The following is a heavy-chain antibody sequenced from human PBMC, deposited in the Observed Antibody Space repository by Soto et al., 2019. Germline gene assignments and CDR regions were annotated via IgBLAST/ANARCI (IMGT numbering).Heavy chain of an antibody. CDR1: GFTFNSNA. CDR2: ISASGRST. J-gene: IGHJ2*01. D-gene: IGHD3-22*01. Sequence: VQLLESGGGLVPPGGSLRLSCAASGFTFNSNAMSWVRQAPGKGLEWVSTISASGRSTYYADSVKGRFTISRDNSRNTLYLQMNSLRAEDTAAYYCAKDNSGYINWYFDLWGRGTPVTVSS. V-gene: IGHV3-23*01. CDR3: AKDNSGYINWYFDL.